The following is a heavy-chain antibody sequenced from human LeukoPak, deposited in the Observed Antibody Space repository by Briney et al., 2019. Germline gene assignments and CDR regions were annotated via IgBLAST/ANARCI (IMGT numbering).Heavy chain of an antibody. J-gene: IGHJ4*02. CDR2: IKQDGSEK. CDR3: ARASVLRFLEFDY. V-gene: IGHV3-7*04. D-gene: IGHD3-3*01. Sequence: GGSLRLSCAASGFTFSSYWMSWVRQAPGKGLEWVANIKQDGSEKYYVDSVKGRFTISRDNAKNSLYLQMNSVRAEDTAVYYSARASVLRFLEFDYWGQGTLVTVSS. CDR1: GFTFSSYW.